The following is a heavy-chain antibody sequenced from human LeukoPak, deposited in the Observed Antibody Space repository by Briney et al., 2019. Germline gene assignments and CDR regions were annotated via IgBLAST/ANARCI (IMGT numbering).Heavy chain of an antibody. D-gene: IGHD4-17*01. CDR1: GFTFTIYT. Sequence: GGSLSLSCAASGFTFTIYTMNWVRQAPGRGLEWVSSISSTGNNIYYADSVKGRFTISRANAKVSLYLEMNSLRAEDTAVYYCARGLRRGDYWGQGTLVTVSS. CDR2: ISSTGNNI. CDR3: ARGLRRGDY. J-gene: IGHJ4*02. V-gene: IGHV3-21*01.